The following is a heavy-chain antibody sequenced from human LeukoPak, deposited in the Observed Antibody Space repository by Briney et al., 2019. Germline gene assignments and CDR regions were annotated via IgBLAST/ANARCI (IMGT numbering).Heavy chain of an antibody. Sequence: GASVKVSCKASGYTFTGFYMHWVRQAPGQGLEWMGWINPNSGDTNYAQKFQGRVTMTRDTSISTAYMELSRLRSDDTAVYYCAIMYYYDSSGSLNAFDIWGQGTMVTVSS. CDR3: AIMYYYDSSGSLNAFDI. CDR2: INPNSGDT. J-gene: IGHJ3*02. D-gene: IGHD3-22*01. CDR1: GYTFTGFY. V-gene: IGHV1-2*02.